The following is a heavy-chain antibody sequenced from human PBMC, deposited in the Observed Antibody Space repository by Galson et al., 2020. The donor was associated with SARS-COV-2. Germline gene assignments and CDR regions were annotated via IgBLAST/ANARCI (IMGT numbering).Heavy chain of an antibody. CDR2: ISGSGSTI. Sequence: GGSLRLSCAASGFDFSDYYMAWIRQAPGKELESLSYISGSGSTIYYADSVEGRFTISRDNAKDSLYLQMNSLRAEDTAVYYCARGRCTGPSCDMYRHNWFDPWGQGILVTVSS. J-gene: IGHJ5*02. V-gene: IGHV3-11*01. CDR3: ARGRCTGPSCDMYRHNWFDP. D-gene: IGHD2-8*02. CDR1: GFDFSDYY.